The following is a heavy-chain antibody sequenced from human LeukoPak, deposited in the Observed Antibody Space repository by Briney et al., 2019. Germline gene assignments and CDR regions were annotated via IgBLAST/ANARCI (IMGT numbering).Heavy chain of an antibody. CDR2: ISYDGSNK. V-gene: IGHV3-30*03. Sequence: GGSLRLSCAASGFTFSSYGMHWVRQAPGKGLEWVAVISYDGSNKYYADSVKGRFTISRDNSKNTLYLQMNSLRAEDTAVYYCARMGYGSGSYRPYYYYYMDVWGKGTTVTISS. J-gene: IGHJ6*03. D-gene: IGHD3-10*01. CDR1: GFTFSSYG. CDR3: ARMGYGSGSYRPYYYYYMDV.